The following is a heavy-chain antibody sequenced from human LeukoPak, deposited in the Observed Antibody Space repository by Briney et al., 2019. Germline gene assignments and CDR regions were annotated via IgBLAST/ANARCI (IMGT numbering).Heavy chain of an antibody. CDR1: GFSFRDYY. CDR2: ISGSGTTT. J-gene: IGHJ6*02. D-gene: IGHD3-3*01. CDR3: ARETRWGDFWSGYSRYYYGMDV. Sequence: PGGSLRLSCAASGFSFRDYYMSWIRQAPGKGLEWISYISGSGTTTFYTDSMKGRFTISRDNAKNSLYLQMNSLRAEDTAVYYCARETRWGDFWSGYSRYYYGMDVWGQGTTVTVSS. V-gene: IGHV3-11*04.